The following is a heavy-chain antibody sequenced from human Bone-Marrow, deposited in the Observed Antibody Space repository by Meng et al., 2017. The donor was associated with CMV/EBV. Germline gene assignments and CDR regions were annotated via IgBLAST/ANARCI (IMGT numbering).Heavy chain of an antibody. D-gene: IGHD5-24*01. CDR3: AREGDGYSSYFDY. Sequence: GGSLRLSCAASGFTFSNFWMSWVRQAPGKGLEWVANIKQDGSEKYYVDSVKGRFTISRDNAKNSLYLQMNSLRAEDTAVYYCAREGDGYSSYFDYWGQGTLVTVSS. CDR2: IKQDGSEK. J-gene: IGHJ4*02. CDR1: GFTFSNFW. V-gene: IGHV3-7*01.